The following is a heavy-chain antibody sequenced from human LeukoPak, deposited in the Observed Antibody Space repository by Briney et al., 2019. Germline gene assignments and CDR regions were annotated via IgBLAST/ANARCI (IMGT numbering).Heavy chain of an antibody. CDR1: GYIFSNYD. D-gene: IGHD3-16*02. J-gene: IGHJ4*02. V-gene: IGHV1-8*01. CDR2: MNPNSGRR. Sequence: GSVKVSCKASGYIFSNYDINWVRRAPGHGLEGMGWMNPNSGRRDYAQKFQGRVTMTRNSSINTAYMELTSLRSDDRAVYYCARGLRSDYWGQGTLVTVSS. CDR3: ARGLRSDY.